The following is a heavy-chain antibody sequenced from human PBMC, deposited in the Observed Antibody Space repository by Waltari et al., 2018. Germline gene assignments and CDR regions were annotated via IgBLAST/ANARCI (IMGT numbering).Heavy chain of an antibody. CDR3: VKDWTGDSCSQGCMDV. CDR1: GFTFSPYA. V-gene: IGHV3-23*01. CDR2: IRDGGDTT. J-gene: IGHJ6*02. Sequence: EVQVLESGGGLVQPGGSLRLSCAASGFTFSPYALTWVRQAPGKGLEWVSSIRDGGDTTYYSGSVKGRFTISRDNSRNTLFLQMNSLRAEDTALYYCVKDWTGDSCSQGCMDVWGQGTTVTVSS. D-gene: IGHD2-21*01.